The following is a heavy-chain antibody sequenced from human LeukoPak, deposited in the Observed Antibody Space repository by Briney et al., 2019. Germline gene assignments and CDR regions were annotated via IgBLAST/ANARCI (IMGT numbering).Heavy chain of an antibody. CDR2: INTYNGNT. J-gene: IGHJ4*02. CDR1: GYIFTSYG. D-gene: IGHD6-13*01. CDR3: ARDLVSGNGYTSSCYY. Sequence: ASVKVSCKASGYIFTSYGITWVRQAPGQGLEWMGWINTYNGNTNYAQKVQGRVTMTTDTFTRTAYMELRSLRSDDTAIYYCARDLVSGNGYTSSCYYWGQGTQVTVSS. V-gene: IGHV1-18*01.